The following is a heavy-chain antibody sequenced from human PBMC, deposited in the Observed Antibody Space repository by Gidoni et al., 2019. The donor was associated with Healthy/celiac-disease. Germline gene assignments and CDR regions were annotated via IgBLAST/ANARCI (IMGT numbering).Heavy chain of an antibody. CDR2: ISAYNGNT. CDR1: GYTFTSYG. D-gene: IGHD3-22*01. V-gene: IGHV1-18*01. CDR3: ARTYYYDSSGYDLFDY. J-gene: IGHJ4*02. Sequence: QVQLVPSGAEVKKPGASVKASCTASGYTFTSYGISWVRQAPGHGLEWMGWISAYNGNTNYAQKLQGRVTMTTDTSTSTAYMELRSLRSDDTAVYYCARTYYYDSSGYDLFDYWGQGTLVTVSS.